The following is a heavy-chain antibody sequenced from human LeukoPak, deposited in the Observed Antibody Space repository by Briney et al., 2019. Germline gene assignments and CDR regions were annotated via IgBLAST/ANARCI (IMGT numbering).Heavy chain of an antibody. Sequence: ASVKVSCKASGYTFTGYYMHWVRQAPGQGLEWMGWINPNSGGTNYAQKFQGRVTMTGDTSISTAYMELSRLRSDDTAVYYCARVKPYYDSSGYYYFDYWGQGTLVTVSS. D-gene: IGHD3-22*01. V-gene: IGHV1-2*02. CDR3: ARVKPYYDSSGYYYFDY. CDR1: GYTFTGYY. J-gene: IGHJ4*02. CDR2: INPNSGGT.